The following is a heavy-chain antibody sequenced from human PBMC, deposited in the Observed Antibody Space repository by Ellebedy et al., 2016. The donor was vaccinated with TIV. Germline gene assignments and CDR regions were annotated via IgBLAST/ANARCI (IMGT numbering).Heavy chain of an antibody. J-gene: IGHJ4*02. CDR1: GFTFGGSA. CDR2: IRSKPYSYAT. D-gene: IGHD1-1*01. V-gene: IGHV3-73*01. Sequence: PGGSLRLSCAASGFTFGGSAMHWVRQASGKGPEWFGRIRSKPYSYATAYAPSVKGRFTISRDDSKNTAYLEMNSLKIEDTAVYYCSNSKLDWGQGTLVTVSS. CDR3: SNSKLD.